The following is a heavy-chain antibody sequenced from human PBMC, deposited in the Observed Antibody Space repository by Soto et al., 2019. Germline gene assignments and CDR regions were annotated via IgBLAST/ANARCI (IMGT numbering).Heavy chain of an antibody. V-gene: IGHV4-39*01. J-gene: IGHJ4*02. CDR3: ARREGLATISYYFDY. CDR1: GGSISSSSYY. D-gene: IGHD3-9*01. CDR2: IYYSGST. Sequence: SETLSLTCTVSGGSISSSSYYWGWIRQPPGKGLEWIGSIYYSGSTYYNPSLKSRVTISVDKSKNQFSLKLSSVTAADTAVYYCARREGLATISYYFDYWGQGTLVTVAS.